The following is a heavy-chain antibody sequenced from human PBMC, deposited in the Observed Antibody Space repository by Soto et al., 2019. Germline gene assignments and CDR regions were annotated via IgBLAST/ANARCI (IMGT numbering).Heavy chain of an antibody. CDR2: ISWNSGNI. J-gene: IGHJ4*02. CDR1: GFTFDDFA. D-gene: IGHD3-3*01. V-gene: IGHV3-9*01. CDR3: AKGAVTSIFGSFDY. Sequence: EVHLVESGGGLVQPGRSLRLSCAASGFTFDDFAMHWVRQVPGKGLEWVSSISWNSGNIVYADSVKGRFTISRDSAKNSLYLQINSLRTEDTALYYCAKGAVTSIFGSFDYWGQGTVVTVSS.